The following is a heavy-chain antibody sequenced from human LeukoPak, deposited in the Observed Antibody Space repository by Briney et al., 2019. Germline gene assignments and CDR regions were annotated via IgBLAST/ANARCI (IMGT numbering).Heavy chain of an antibody. CDR2: ISSSGSTI. V-gene: IGHV3-48*03. D-gene: IGHD6-13*01. J-gene: IGHJ4*02. Sequence: PGGSLRLSCAASGFTFSSYEMNWVRQAPGKGLEWVSYISSSGSTIYYADSVKGRFTISRDNAKNSLYLQMNSLRAEDTAVYYCARMRSWYTGFDYWGQGTLVTVSS. CDR1: GFTFSSYE. CDR3: ARMRSWYTGFDY.